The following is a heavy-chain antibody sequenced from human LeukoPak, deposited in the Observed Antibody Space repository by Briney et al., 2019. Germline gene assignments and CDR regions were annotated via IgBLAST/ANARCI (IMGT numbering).Heavy chain of an antibody. CDR1: GFTFRSHA. D-gene: IGHD2-21*01. CDR2: IYENGGTT. J-gene: IGHJ4*02. CDR3: AKDFRIGYSAHFDY. V-gene: IGHV3-23*01. Sequence: GGSLRLSCVGSGFTFRSHAMSWVRHAPEKGLEFVSGIYENGGTTYYADSVKGRFSISRDNSKNTLYLQMHSLRREATAVYYCAKDFRIGYSAHFDYWGQGALVTVSS.